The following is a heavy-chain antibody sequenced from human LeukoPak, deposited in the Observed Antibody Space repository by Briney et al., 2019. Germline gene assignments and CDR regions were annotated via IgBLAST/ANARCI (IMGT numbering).Heavy chain of an antibody. J-gene: IGHJ4*02. CDR3: ARQNSGWEKGTIDY. Sequence: KPGESLKISCKGSGYRFTNYWIGWVRQMPGKGLEWMGIIYPGDSDIRYSPSLQGQVTISADKSISTAYLQWSSLKASDTAMYYCARQNSGWEKGTIDYWGQGTLVTVSS. CDR2: IYPGDSDI. D-gene: IGHD6-19*01. V-gene: IGHV5-51*01. CDR1: GYRFTNYW.